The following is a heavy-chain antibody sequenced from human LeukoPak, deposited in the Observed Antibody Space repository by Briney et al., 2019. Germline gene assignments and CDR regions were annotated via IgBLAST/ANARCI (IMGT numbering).Heavy chain of an antibody. J-gene: IGHJ4*02. CDR2: ISGSGGST. CDR1: GFTFSSYA. D-gene: IGHD2-15*01. V-gene: IGHV3-23*01. CDR3: AKDPVYCSGGSCYSEGYFDY. Sequence: PGGSLRLSCAASGFTFSSYAMSWVRQAPGKGLEWVSAISGSGGSTYYADSVKGRSTISRDNSKNTLYLQMNSLRAEDTAVYYCAKDPVYCSGGSCYSEGYFDYWGQGTLVTVSS.